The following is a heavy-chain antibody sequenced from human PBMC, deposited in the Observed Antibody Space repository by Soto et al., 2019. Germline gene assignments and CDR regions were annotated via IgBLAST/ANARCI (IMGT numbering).Heavy chain of an antibody. CDR1: GFTFSSYA. J-gene: IGHJ4*02. Sequence: GGSLRLSCAASGFTFSSYAMSWVRQAPGKGLEWVSAISGSGGSTYYADSVKGRFTISRDNSKNTLYLQMNSLRAEDTAVYYCAKPYCSGGSCYSGLAYWGQGTLVTVSS. D-gene: IGHD2-15*01. CDR3: AKPYCSGGSCYSGLAY. V-gene: IGHV3-23*01. CDR2: ISGSGGST.